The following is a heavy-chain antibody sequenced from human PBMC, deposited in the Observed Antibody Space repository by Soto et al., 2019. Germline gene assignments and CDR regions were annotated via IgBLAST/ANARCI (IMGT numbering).Heavy chain of an antibody. V-gene: IGHV4-34*01. CDR3: ARRYSGYDFDY. CDR1: GGSFSGYY. Sequence: PSETLSLTCAVYGGSFSGYYWSWIRQPPGKGLEWIGEINHSGSTNYNPSLKSRVTISVDTSKNQFSLKLSSVTAADTAMYYCARRYSGYDFDYWGQGTLVTVSS. J-gene: IGHJ4*02. D-gene: IGHD5-12*01. CDR2: INHSGST.